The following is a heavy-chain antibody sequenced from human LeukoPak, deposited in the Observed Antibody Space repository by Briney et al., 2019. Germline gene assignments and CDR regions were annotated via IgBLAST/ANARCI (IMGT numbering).Heavy chain of an antibody. Sequence: GGSLRLSCAASGLTFSTFDLHWVRQAPGKGLEWVALISYDGSNEYYADSVKGRFAISRDNSKNTLFLQLNSLRAGDTAIYYCAKGLTYNFWSGPIDYWGQGTLVTVSS. CDR2: ISYDGSNE. J-gene: IGHJ4*02. CDR1: GLTFSTFD. CDR3: AKGLTYNFWSGPIDY. D-gene: IGHD3-3*01. V-gene: IGHV3-30*18.